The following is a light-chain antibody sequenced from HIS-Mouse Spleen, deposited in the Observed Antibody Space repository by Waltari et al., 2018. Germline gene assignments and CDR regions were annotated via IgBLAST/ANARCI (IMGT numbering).Light chain of an antibody. Sequence: SYELTQPPSVSVSPGQTARIPCSGDALPKKYAYWYQQKSGQAPLLVIYEDSKRPSGIPERFSGSSPGTMATLTISGAQVEDEADYYCYSTDSSGNHRVFGGGTKLTVL. CDR1: ALPKKY. CDR2: EDS. V-gene: IGLV3-10*01. J-gene: IGLJ2*01. CDR3: YSTDSSGNHRV.